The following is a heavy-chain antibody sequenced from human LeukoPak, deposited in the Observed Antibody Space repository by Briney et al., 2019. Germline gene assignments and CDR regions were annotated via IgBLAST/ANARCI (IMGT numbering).Heavy chain of an antibody. J-gene: IGHJ5*02. V-gene: IGHV1-46*01. D-gene: IGHD3-10*01. CDR3: ARDHYGSGTDPLNWFDP. Sequence: ASVKVSCKASGYTFTSYYMHWVRQAPGQGLEWMGIINPSGGSTSYAQKFQGRVTMTRDMSTSTVYMELSSLRSEDTAVYYCARDHYGSGTDPLNWFDPWGQGTLVTVSS. CDR1: GYTFTSYY. CDR2: INPSGGST.